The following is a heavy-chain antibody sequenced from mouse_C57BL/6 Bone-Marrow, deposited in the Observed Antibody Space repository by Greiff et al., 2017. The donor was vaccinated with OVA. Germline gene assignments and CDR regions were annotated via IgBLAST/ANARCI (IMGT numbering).Heavy chain of an antibody. D-gene: IGHD1-1*01. Sequence: QVQLQQPGAELVKPGASVKMSCKASGYTFTSYWITWVKQRPGQGLEWIGDIYPGSGSTNYNEKFKSKATLTVDTSSSTAYMQLSSLTSEDSAVYYCARRSVYYGSSYDAMDYWGQGTSVTVSS. CDR3: ARRSVYYGSSYDAMDY. V-gene: IGHV1-55*01. CDR2: IYPGSGST. CDR1: GYTFTSYW. J-gene: IGHJ4*01.